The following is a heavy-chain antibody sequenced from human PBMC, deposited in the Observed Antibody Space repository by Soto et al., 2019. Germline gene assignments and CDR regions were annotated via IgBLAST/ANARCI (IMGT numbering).Heavy chain of an antibody. V-gene: IGHV3-33*01. Sequence: QVQLVESGGGVVQPGRSLRLSCAASGFTFSSYGMHWVRQAPGKGLEWVAVIWSDGSNKYYADSVKGRFTISRDNSKNTLYLQMNSLRAEDTAVYYCAREGAYCSGGSCYANFDYWGQGTLVTVSS. CDR3: AREGAYCSGGSCYANFDY. J-gene: IGHJ4*02. D-gene: IGHD2-15*01. CDR2: IWSDGSNK. CDR1: GFTFSSYG.